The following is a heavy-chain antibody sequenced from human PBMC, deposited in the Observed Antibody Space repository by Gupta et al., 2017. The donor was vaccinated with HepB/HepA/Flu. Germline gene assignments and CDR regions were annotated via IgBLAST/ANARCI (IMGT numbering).Heavy chain of an antibody. D-gene: IGHD5-12*01. Sequence: TDYWIGWVRQMLGKVLEWMGVIYPGDSDTKYSPSFQGQVTISADKSINTAHLEWSSLKAADTAMYDCARTSGGFDSWGQGTLVTVSS. CDR2: IYPGDSDT. CDR3: ARTSGGFDS. V-gene: IGHV5-51*01. J-gene: IGHJ4*02. CDR1: TDYW.